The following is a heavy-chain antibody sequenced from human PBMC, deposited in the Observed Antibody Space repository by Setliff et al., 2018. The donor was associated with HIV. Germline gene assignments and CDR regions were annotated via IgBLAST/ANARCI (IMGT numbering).Heavy chain of an antibody. V-gene: IGHV4-34*01. CDR2: INHSGSS. CDR3: ARSSRGYCSGGSCYGFDP. D-gene: IGHD2-15*01. CDR1: GGSLSDYY. J-gene: IGHJ5*02. Sequence: LSLTFGVYGGSLSDYYWSWIRQPPGKGLEWIGEINHSGSSNYNPSLKSRVTISVDTSKNQLSLNVTSVTAADTAVYYCARSSRGYCSGGSCYGFDPWGQGNLVTVSS.